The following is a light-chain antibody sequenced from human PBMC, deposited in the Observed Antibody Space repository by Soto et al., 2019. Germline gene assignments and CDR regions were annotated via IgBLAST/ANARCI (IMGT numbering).Light chain of an antibody. J-gene: IGKJ5*01. CDR1: QDIEDD. V-gene: IGKV1-17*01. CDR2: ATS. CDR3: LQHNTYPRT. Sequence: IQMTQSPSSLSASVGDTVTITCRASQDIEDDLGWYQQKPGKAPKRLIYATSSLQSGVPSRFSGSGSGTEFTLTISSLQPEDFATYYCLQHNTYPRTFGQGTRLEIK.